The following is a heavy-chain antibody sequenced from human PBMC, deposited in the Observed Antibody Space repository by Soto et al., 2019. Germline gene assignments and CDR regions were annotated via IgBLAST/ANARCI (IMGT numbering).Heavy chain of an antibody. CDR2: TYYKSKWYN. J-gene: IGHJ4*02. V-gene: IGHV6-1*01. CDR3: ARDTPAKGSYFDY. CDR1: GDSVSSNSVA. Sequence: SKTLSRACAFFGDSVSSNSVAWNWIRQSPSRGLEWLGRTYYKSKWYNDYAVSVKSRITINPDTSKNQFSLQLNSVTPEDTAVYYCARDTPAKGSYFDYCGQGTLFPVSS. D-gene: IGHD1-26*01.